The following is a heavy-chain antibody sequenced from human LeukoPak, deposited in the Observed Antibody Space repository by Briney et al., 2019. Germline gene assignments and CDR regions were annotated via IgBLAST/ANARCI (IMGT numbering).Heavy chain of an antibody. D-gene: IGHD3-22*01. V-gene: IGHV4-61*02. CDR1: GGSISSGSYY. J-gene: IGHJ4*02. CDR3: ARSEYYYDSSGYSDY. Sequence: SQTLPLTCTVSGGSISSGSYYWSWIRQPAGKGLEWIGRIYTSGSTNYNPSLKSRVTISVDTSKNQFSLKLSSVTAADTAVYYCARSEYYYDSSGYSDYWGQGTLVTVSS. CDR2: IYTSGST.